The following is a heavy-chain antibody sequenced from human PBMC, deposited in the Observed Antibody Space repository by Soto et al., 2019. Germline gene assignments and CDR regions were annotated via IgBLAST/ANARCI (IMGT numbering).Heavy chain of an antibody. Sequence: QVHLVQSGAEVKKPGSSVKVSCKASGGTFSNFAISWVRQAPGQGLEWMGGIIPIFGTVKYAQKFQDRVTISADESTGTAYMELGSLRSEDTAVYYCSRNYSPPDYNVMDVWGQGTTVTVSS. J-gene: IGHJ6*02. CDR2: IIPIFGTV. CDR1: GGTFSNFA. D-gene: IGHD4-4*01. CDR3: SRNYSPPDYNVMDV. V-gene: IGHV1-69*01.